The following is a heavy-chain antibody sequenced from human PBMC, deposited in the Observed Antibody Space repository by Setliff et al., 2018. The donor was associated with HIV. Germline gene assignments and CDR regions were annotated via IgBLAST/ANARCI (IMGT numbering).Heavy chain of an antibody. J-gene: IGHJ4*01. V-gene: IGHV3-48*04. CDR3: ASFFGDYGY. D-gene: IGHD3-10*01. CDR1: GFNFRSYG. Sequence: PWGSLRLSCAASGFNFRSYGMTWVRQAPGKGLDWVAHIGSSNHGIHYTASVQGRFTVSRDNANNLLFLQMNNLRVEDTAVYYCASFFGDYGYWGHGTQVTV. CDR2: IGSSNHGI.